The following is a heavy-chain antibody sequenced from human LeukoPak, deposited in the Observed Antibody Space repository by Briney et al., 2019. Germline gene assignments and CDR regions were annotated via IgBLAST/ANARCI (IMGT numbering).Heavy chain of an antibody. Sequence: SETLSLTCTISGGSISRYYWSWIRQPPGKRLEWIGYIYYSGSTNYNPSLKSRVTISVDTSKNQFSLKLSSVTAADTAVYYCMRVGYGSGNPPGGFDIWGQGTMVTVSS. J-gene: IGHJ3*02. CDR2: IYYSGST. CDR3: MRVGYGSGNPPGGFDI. CDR1: GGSISRYY. V-gene: IGHV4-59*01. D-gene: IGHD3-10*01.